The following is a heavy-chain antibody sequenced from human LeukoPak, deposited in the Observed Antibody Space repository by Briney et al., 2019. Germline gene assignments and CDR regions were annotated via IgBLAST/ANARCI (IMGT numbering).Heavy chain of an antibody. D-gene: IGHD2-21*01. Sequence: PSETLSLTCTVSGGSISSSYWSWIRQPPGKGLEWIGYIYYSGSTNYNPSLKSRVTISVDTSKNQFSLKLSSVTAADTAVYYCARSISLDWFDPWGQGTLVTVSS. CDR2: IYYSGST. V-gene: IGHV4-59*08. CDR1: GGSISSSY. CDR3: ARSISLDWFDP. J-gene: IGHJ5*02.